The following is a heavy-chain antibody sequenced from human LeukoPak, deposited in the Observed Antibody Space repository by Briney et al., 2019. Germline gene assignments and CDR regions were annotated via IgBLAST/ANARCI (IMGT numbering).Heavy chain of an antibody. V-gene: IGHV4-34*01. Sequence: PSETLPLTCAVYGGSFSGYYWSWIRQPPGKGLEWIGEINHSGSTNYNPSLKSRVTISVDTSKNQFSLKLSSVTAADTAVYYCARDSDVSSPFDYWGQGTLVTVSS. CDR1: GGSFSGYY. CDR2: INHSGST. J-gene: IGHJ4*02. CDR3: ARDSDVSSPFDY. D-gene: IGHD6-13*01.